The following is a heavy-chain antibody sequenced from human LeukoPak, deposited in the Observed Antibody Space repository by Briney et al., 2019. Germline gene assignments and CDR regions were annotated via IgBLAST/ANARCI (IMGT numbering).Heavy chain of an antibody. D-gene: IGHD2-2*01. CDR3: ARALGVPATDAFDI. CDR2: INPGGSTT. J-gene: IGHJ3*02. CDR1: GFSISTYW. Sequence: GGSLRLSCAASGFSISTYWIHWVRQAPGKGLVWVSRINPGGSTTYYADSVKGRITISRDNAKNTLYLQMNSLRAEDTAVYYCARALGVPATDAFDIWGQGTMVTVSS. V-gene: IGHV3-74*01.